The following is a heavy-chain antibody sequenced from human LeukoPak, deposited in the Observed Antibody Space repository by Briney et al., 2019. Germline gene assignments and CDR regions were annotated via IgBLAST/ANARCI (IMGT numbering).Heavy chain of an antibody. CDR2: ISGYNGNT. J-gene: IGHJ6*02. V-gene: IGHV1-18*01. Sequence: ASVKVSCKTSGYTFTTYGITWVRQAPGQGLEWVGWISGYNGNTNTNSAQKFQGRVTMTTDTSTTTAYMELGSLRSDGTAVYYCARGRCTNGVCFHGMDVWGQGTTVTVSS. CDR1: GYTFTTYG. CDR3: ARGRCTNGVCFHGMDV. D-gene: IGHD2-8*01.